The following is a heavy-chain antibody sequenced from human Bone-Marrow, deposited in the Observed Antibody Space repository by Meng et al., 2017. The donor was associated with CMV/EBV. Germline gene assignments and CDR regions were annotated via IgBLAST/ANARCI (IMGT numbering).Heavy chain of an antibody. J-gene: IGHJ6*02. D-gene: IGHD2-2*02. CDR1: GFTVSSNY. CDR2: IYSGGNT. CDR3: ARDRVEMGYCSSTSCYTNYYYGMDV. Sequence: GESLKISCTASGFTVSSNYMSWVRQAPGKGLEWVSVIYSGGNTHHADSVKGRFTISRDHLKNTLYLQMNSLRAEDTAVYFCARDRVEMGYCSSTSCYTNYYYGMDVWAQGTTVTVSS. V-gene: IGHV3-66*02.